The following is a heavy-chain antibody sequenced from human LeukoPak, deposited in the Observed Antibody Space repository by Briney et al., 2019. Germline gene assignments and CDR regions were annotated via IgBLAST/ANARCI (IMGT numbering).Heavy chain of an antibody. V-gene: IGHV4-38-2*02. CDR3: ARGRGQQLGNFDY. CDR1: GYSISSGYY. CDR2: MYHGGST. D-gene: IGHD6-13*01. Sequence: PSETLSLTCTVSGYSISSGYYWGWIRQPPGKGLEWIESMYHGGSTYYNPSLKSRVTMSVDTSKNQFSLKLSSVTAADTAVYYCARGRGQQLGNFDYWGQGTLVTVSS. J-gene: IGHJ4*02.